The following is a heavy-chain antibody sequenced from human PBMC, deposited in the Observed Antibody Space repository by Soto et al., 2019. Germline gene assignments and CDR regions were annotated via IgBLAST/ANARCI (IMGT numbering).Heavy chain of an antibody. CDR2: IYSGGST. Sequence: GGSLRLSCAASGFTVSSNYMSWVRQAPGKGLEWVSVIYSGGSTYYGDSVKGRFTIYRDNSKNTMYLQMNSLRAEVTAVYFCARNMYSSYTFFVEGYYYYYYMDVWGKGTTVTVSS. J-gene: IGHJ6*03. CDR3: ARNMYSSYTFFVEGYYYYYYMDV. CDR1: GFTVSSNY. D-gene: IGHD6-6*01. V-gene: IGHV3-53*01.